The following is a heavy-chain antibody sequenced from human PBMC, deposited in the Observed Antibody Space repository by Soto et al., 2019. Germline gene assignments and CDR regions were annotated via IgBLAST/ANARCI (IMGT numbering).Heavy chain of an antibody. CDR2: ISGSGGST. Sequence: GGSLRLSCAASGFTFSSYAMSWVRQAPGKGLEWVSAISGSGGSTYYADSVKGRFTISRDNSKNTLYLQMNSRRAEDTAVYYCAKVPTVTNAQYYFDYWGQGTLVTVSS. CDR1: GFTFSSYA. CDR3: AKVPTVTNAQYYFDY. J-gene: IGHJ4*02. V-gene: IGHV3-23*01. D-gene: IGHD4-17*01.